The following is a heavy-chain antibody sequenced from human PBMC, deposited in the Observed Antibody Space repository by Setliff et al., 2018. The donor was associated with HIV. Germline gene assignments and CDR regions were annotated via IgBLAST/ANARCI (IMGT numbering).Heavy chain of an antibody. CDR1: GYTFTGHY. D-gene: IGHD2-2*01. CDR2: VNPNSGDA. CDR3: ARDRVVVVPAAHQRHYYYYMDI. Sequence: GASVKVSCKASGYTFTGHYLHWVRQAPGQGLEWLGWVNPNSGDAIYAQNFQGRVTMTRDTSINAAYMELRGLRSDDTAVYYCARDRVVVVPAAHQRHYYYYMDIWGQGTAVTVSS. V-gene: IGHV1-2*02. J-gene: IGHJ6*03.